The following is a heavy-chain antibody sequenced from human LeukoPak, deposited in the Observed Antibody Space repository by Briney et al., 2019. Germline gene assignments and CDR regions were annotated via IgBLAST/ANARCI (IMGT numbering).Heavy chain of an antibody. V-gene: IGHV4-4*07. Sequence: SETLSLTCTVSGGSISSYYWSWIRQPAGKGLEWIGRIYTSGSTNYNPSLKSRVTMSVDTSKNQFSLKLSSVTAADTVVYYCAREAYYDFWSGYITPYYFDYWGQGTLVTVS. CDR2: IYTSGST. J-gene: IGHJ4*02. CDR3: AREAYYDFWSGYITPYYFDY. CDR1: GGSISSYY. D-gene: IGHD3-3*01.